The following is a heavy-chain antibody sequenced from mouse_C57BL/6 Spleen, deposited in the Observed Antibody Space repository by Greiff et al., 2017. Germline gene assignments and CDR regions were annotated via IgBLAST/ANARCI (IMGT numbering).Heavy chain of an antibody. CDR3: ASEDYSNPAWFAY. CDR1: GSNIKDYY. D-gene: IGHD2-5*01. V-gene: IGHV14-2*01. Sequence: VQLQQSGAELVKPGASVKLSCTASGSNIKDYYMHWVKQRTEQGLEWIGRIDPEDGETKYAPKFQGQATITADTSSNTASLQLSSLTSEDTAIYYCASEDYSNPAWFAYWGQGTLVTVSA. CDR2: IDPEDGET. J-gene: IGHJ3*01.